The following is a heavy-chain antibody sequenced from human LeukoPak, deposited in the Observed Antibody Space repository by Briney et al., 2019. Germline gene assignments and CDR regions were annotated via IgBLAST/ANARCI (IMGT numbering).Heavy chain of an antibody. D-gene: IGHD1-7*01. CDR2: INPSGGST. CDR1: GYTFTSYY. J-gene: IGHJ4*02. Sequence: RASVKVSCKASGYTFTSYYMHWVRHAPGQGLEWMGIINPSGGSTSYAQKFQGRVTMTRDMSTSTVYMELSSLRSEDTAVYYCARDTRTGTTAFDYWGQGTLVTVSS. V-gene: IGHV1-46*01. CDR3: ARDTRTGTTAFDY.